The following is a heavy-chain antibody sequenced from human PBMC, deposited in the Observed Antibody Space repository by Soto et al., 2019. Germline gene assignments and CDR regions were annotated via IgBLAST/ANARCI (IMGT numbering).Heavy chain of an antibody. CDR3: AKGESSGWYGDLYAFDI. Sequence: EVQLLESGGGLVQPGGSLRLSCAASGFTFSSYAMSWVRQAPGKGLEWVSAISGSGGSTYYADSVKGRFTISRDNSKNTLYLQMNSLRAEDTAVYYCAKGESSGWYGDLYAFDIWGQGTMVTVSS. CDR2: ISGSGGST. J-gene: IGHJ3*02. V-gene: IGHV3-23*01. D-gene: IGHD6-19*01. CDR1: GFTFSSYA.